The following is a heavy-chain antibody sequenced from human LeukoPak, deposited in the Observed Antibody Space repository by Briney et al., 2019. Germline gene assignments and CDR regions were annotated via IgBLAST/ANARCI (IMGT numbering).Heavy chain of an antibody. Sequence: SETLSLTCAVYGGSFSGYYWSWIRQPPGKGLEWIGEINHSGSTNYNPSLKSRVTISVDTSKNQFSLKLSSETAADTAVYYCARGLLYYDYVWGSYRKYYFDYWGQGTLVTVSS. CDR2: INHSGST. CDR1: GGSFSGYY. J-gene: IGHJ4*02. D-gene: IGHD3-16*02. CDR3: ARGLLYYDYVWGSYRKYYFDY. V-gene: IGHV4-34*01.